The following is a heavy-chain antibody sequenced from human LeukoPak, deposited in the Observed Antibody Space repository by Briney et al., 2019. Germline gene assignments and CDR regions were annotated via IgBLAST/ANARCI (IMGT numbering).Heavy chain of an antibody. CDR3: ASTPNDYGDYYFDY. D-gene: IGHD4-17*01. CDR1: GYSISSGYY. V-gene: IGHV4-38-2*02. CDR2: IRHSGTT. Sequence: PSETLSLTCTVSGYSISSGYYWGWIRQPPGKGLEWIGTIRHSGTTYYNPSLKSRVTISIDSSKNQFSLKLTSVTAADTAVYYCASTPNDYGDYYFDYWGQGTLVTVSS. J-gene: IGHJ4*02.